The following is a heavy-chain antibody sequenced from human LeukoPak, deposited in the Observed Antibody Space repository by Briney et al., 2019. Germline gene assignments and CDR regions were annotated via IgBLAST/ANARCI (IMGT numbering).Heavy chain of an antibody. D-gene: IGHD6-19*01. CDR1: GFTFNRNA. V-gene: IGHV3-23*01. CDR2: IGGSGDKT. Sequence: GGSLRLSCAASGFTFNRNAISWVRQAPGKGLEWVSTIGGSGDKTFYADSVKGRFTISRDNSKNMVHLQMNSLTGEDTALYYCVRRGDASSGWGDHDYWGQGTLVTVSS. CDR3: VRRGDASSGWGDHDY. J-gene: IGHJ4*02.